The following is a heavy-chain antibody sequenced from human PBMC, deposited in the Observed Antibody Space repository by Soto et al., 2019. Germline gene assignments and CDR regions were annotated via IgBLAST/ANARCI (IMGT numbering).Heavy chain of an antibody. D-gene: IGHD6-19*01. J-gene: IGHJ4*02. Sequence: ASVKVSCKASGYTFTSYAMHWVRQAPGQRLEWMGWINAGNGNTKYSQKFQSRVTITRDTSASTAYMELSSLRSEDTAVYYCARVSSGWYYFDYWGQGTLVTVSS. V-gene: IGHV1-3*01. CDR3: ARVSSGWYYFDY. CDR1: GYTFTSYA. CDR2: INAGNGNT.